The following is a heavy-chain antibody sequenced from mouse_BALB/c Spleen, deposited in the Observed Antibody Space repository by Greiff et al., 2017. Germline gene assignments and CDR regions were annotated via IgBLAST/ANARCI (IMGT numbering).Heavy chain of an antibody. D-gene: IGHD1-2*01. CDR3: ARDRKLLRLPAD. J-gene: IGHJ3*01. CDR2: IWAGGST. CDR1: GFSLTSYG. V-gene: IGHV2-9*02. Sequence: VKLMESGPGLVAPSQSLSITCTVSGFSLTSYGVHWVRQPPGKGLEWLGVIWAGGSTNYNSALMSRLSISKDNSKSQVFLKMNSLQTDDTAMYYCARDRKLLRLPADWGQGTLVTVSA.